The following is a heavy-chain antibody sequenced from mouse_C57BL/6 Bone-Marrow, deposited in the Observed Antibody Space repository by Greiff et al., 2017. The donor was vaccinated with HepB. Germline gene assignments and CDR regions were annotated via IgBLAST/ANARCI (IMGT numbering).Heavy chain of an antibody. V-gene: IGHV1-72*01. CDR3: ARSGYYGSSYEGY. D-gene: IGHD1-1*01. CDR2: IDPNSGGT. CDR1: GYTFTSYW. Sequence: QVQLQQPGAELVKPGASVKLSCKASGYTFTSYWMQWVKLRPGQGLEWIGRIDPNSGGTKYNEKFKSKATLTVDKPSSTAYMQLSSLTSEDSAVYYCARSGYYGSSYEGYWGQGTTLTVSS. J-gene: IGHJ2*01.